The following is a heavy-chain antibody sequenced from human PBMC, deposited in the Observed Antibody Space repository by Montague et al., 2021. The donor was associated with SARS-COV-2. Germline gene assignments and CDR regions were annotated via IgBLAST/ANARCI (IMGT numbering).Heavy chain of an antibody. CDR2: IYDSGST. CDR3: ARHRRSRYGNFDY. Sequence: SKTLSLTCTVSGGSISSYYWSWIRQPPGKGLEWIGYIYDSGSTNYKSSLKSRVTISVDTSKNQFSLKLNSVTAADTAVYYCARHRRSRYGNFDYWGQGTLVTVSS. V-gene: IGHV4-59*08. CDR1: GGSISSYY. J-gene: IGHJ4*02. D-gene: IGHD1-1*01.